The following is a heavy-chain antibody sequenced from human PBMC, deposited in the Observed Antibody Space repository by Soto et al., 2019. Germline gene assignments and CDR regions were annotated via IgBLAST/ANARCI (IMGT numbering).Heavy chain of an antibody. CDR1: GGSISSGGYY. D-gene: IGHD1-26*01. CDR3: ARVLFSGSYGMDV. J-gene: IGHJ6*02. V-gene: IGHV4-31*03. CDR2: IYYSGST. Sequence: KPSETLFLTCTVSGGSISSGGYYWSWIRQHPGKGLEWIGYIYYSGSTYYNPSLKSRVTISVDTSKNQFSLKLSSVTAADTAVYYCARVLFSGSYGMDVWGQGTTVTVSS.